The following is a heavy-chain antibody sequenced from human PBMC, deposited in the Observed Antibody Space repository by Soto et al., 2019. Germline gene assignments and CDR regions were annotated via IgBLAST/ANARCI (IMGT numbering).Heavy chain of an antibody. CDR1: GGTFSSYA. Sequence: QVQLVQSGAEVKKPGSSVKVACKASGGTFSSYAISWVRQAPGQGLGWMGGIIPIFGTANYAQKFQGRVTITGDESTSTAYMEMSSLRSEDTAVYYCASREDETENYYSDGMDVWGQGTTVTVSS. J-gene: IGHJ6*02. CDR3: ASREDETENYYSDGMDV. CDR2: IIPIFGTA. D-gene: IGHD1-26*01. V-gene: IGHV1-69*01.